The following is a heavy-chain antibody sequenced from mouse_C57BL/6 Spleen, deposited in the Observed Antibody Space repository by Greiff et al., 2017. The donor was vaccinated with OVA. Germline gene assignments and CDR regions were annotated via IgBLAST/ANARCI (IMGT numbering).Heavy chain of an antibody. Sequence: VQGVESGPGLVQPSQSLSITCTVSGFSLTSYGVHWVRQSPGKGLEWLGVIWSGGSTDYNAAFISRLSISKDNSKSQVFFKMNSLQADDTAIYYCARRVTTVVGYAMDYWGQGTSVTVSS. V-gene: IGHV2-2*01. CDR3: ARRVTTVVGYAMDY. D-gene: IGHD1-1*01. J-gene: IGHJ4*01. CDR2: IWSGGST. CDR1: GFSLTSYG.